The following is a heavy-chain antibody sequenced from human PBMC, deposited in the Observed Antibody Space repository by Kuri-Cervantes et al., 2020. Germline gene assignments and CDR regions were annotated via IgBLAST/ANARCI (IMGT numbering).Heavy chain of an antibody. J-gene: IGHJ6*02. CDR1: GGTFSSYT. V-gene: IGHV1-69*04. CDR2: IIPILGIA. Sequence: SVKVSCRASGGTFSSYTISWVRQAPGQGLEWMGRIIPILGIANYAQKFQGRVTITADKSTSTAYVELSSLRSEDTAVYYCARDSSTVTTPDVWGQGTTVTVSS. D-gene: IGHD4-17*01. CDR3: ARDSSTVTTPDV.